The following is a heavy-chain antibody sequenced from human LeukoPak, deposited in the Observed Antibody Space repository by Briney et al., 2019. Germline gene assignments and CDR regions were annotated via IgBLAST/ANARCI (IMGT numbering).Heavy chain of an antibody. V-gene: IGHV1-2*04. Sequence: ASVKVSCKASGYTFTGYYIHWVRQAPGQGLEWMGWINPNSGGTNYAQKFQDWVTMTRDTSISTAYMELSRLRSDDTAVYYCARTGLSRGTMDVWGQGTTVTVSS. J-gene: IGHJ6*02. CDR2: INPNSGGT. CDR1: GYTFTGYY. CDR3: ARTGLSRGTMDV. D-gene: IGHD3-9*01.